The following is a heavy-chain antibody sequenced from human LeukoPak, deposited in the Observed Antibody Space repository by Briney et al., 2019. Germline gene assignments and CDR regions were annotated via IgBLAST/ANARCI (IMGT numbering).Heavy chain of an antibody. J-gene: IGHJ4*02. Sequence: GASVKVSCKASGYTFTGYYMRWVRQAPGQGLDGRGWINANSGGTNYAQKFEGRVTMTRDTSISTAYMELSRLRSDDTAVYYCAREAEMAVAYNWGQGTLVTVSS. V-gene: IGHV1-2*02. CDR1: GYTFTGYY. CDR3: AREAEMAVAYN. D-gene: IGHD5-24*01. CDR2: INANSGGT.